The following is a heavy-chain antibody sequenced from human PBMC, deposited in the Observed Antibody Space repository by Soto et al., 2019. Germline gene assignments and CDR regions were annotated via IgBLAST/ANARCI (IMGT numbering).Heavy chain of an antibody. Sequence: QVQLVQSGAEVKQPGASVKVSCKASGYTFTSYAMHWVRQAPGQRLEWMGWINAGNGNTKYSQKFQGRVTITRDTSASTAYMELSSLRSEDTAVYYCARDVKEWLVLGYWGQGTLVTVSS. V-gene: IGHV1-3*01. J-gene: IGHJ4*02. D-gene: IGHD6-19*01. CDR1: GYTFTSYA. CDR2: INAGNGNT. CDR3: ARDVKEWLVLGY.